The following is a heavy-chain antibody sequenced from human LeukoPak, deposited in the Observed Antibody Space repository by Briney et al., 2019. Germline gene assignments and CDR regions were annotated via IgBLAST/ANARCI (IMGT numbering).Heavy chain of an antibody. CDR3: ASASSHRIAAGGDY. CDR2: INSDGSSR. D-gene: IGHD6-13*01. J-gene: IGHJ4*02. V-gene: IGHV3-74*01. CDR1: GFTFSNYW. Sequence: PGGSLRLSCAASGFTFSNYWWHWLRQAAGKGVAGVSRINSDGSSRNYADSVKGRFTISRDNAKNTLYLQMNSLRAEDTAVYYCASASSHRIAAGGDYWGQGTLVTVSS.